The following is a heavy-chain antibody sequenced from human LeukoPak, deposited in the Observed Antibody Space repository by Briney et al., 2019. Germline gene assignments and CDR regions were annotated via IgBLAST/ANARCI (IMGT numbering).Heavy chain of an antibody. CDR3: ARQNFHFFDF. CDR2: IFHSGHT. Sequence: SETLSLTCTVSIYSISDGYYWGWVRQLPGKGLEWISAIFHSGHTYYNPSLKTRVTISLDTSKNQFPLKLTSMTAADTAVYFCARQNFHFFDFWGQGALVAVSS. D-gene: IGHD2/OR15-2a*01. CDR1: IYSISDGYY. J-gene: IGHJ4*02. V-gene: IGHV4-38-2*02.